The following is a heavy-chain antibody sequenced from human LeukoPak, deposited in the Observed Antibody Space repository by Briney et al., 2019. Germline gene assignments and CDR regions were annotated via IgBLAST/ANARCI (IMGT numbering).Heavy chain of an antibody. Sequence: SETLSLTCAVYGGSFSGYYWSWIRQPPGKGLEWIREINHSGSTNYNPSLKSRVTISVDTSKNQFSLKLSSVTAADTAVYYCARGRNYVWGSYRFDYWGQGTLVTVSS. CDR2: INHSGST. CDR3: ARGRNYVWGSYRFDY. J-gene: IGHJ4*02. CDR1: GGSFSGYY. V-gene: IGHV4-34*01. D-gene: IGHD3-16*02.